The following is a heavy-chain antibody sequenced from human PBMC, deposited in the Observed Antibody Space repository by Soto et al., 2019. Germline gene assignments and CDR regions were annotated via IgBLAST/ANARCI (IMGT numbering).Heavy chain of an antibody. CDR3: AKDRRSTWSFDY. CDR2: ISYDGSNK. CDR1: GFTFSSDG. J-gene: IGHJ4*02. V-gene: IGHV3-30*18. Sequence: QVQLVETGGGVVQPGRSLRLSCAASGFTFSSDGMHWVRQAPGKGLEWVAVISYDGSNKYYADSVKGRFTISRDNSKNKLYLQMNSLRAEDTAVYYCAKDRRSTWSFDYWGQGTLVTVSS. D-gene: IGHD6-13*01.